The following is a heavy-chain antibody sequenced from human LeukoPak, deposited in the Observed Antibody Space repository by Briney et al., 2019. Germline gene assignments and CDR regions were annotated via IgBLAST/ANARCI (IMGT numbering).Heavy chain of an antibody. D-gene: IGHD2-8*01. J-gene: IGHJ3*02. Sequence: SETLSLTCSVSGGSLSSGGDYWSWIRQPAGKGLEWIGCIFPSGSTNYNPSLKSRVTISVDKSKNQFSLKLSSVAATDTAVYYCASQWTIFDAFDIWGQGTMVTVSS. CDR3: ASQWTIFDAFDI. CDR1: GGSLSSGGDY. V-gene: IGHV4-61*02. CDR2: IFPSGST.